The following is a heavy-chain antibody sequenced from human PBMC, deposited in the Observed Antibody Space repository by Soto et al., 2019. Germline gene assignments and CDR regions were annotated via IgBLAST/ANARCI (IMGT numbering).Heavy chain of an antibody. CDR1: GYTFTSHD. J-gene: IGHJ4*02. D-gene: IGHD3-10*01. V-gene: IGHV1-3*01. Sequence: GASVKVSCKASGYTFTSHDINWMRQTTGQGLEWMGWINAGSGHTNSSQKFQGRVTITRDTSVSTAYMELSSLRSEDTAVYYCARADYYYLDYWGQGTLVTVSS. CDR3: ARADYYYLDY. CDR2: INAGSGHT.